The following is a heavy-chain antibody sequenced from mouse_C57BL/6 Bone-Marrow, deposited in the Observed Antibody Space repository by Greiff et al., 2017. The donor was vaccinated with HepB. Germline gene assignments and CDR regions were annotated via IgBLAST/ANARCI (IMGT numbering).Heavy chain of an antibody. CDR1: GFTFSSYA. V-gene: IGHV5-4*01. J-gene: IGHJ4*01. CDR3: ARDYYYGSTYYYAMDY. CDR2: ISDGGSYT. D-gene: IGHD1-1*01. Sequence: VQLKESGGGLVKPGGSLKLSCAASGFTFSSYAMSWVRQTPEKRLEWVATISDGGSYTYYPDNVKGRFTISRDNAKNNLYLQMSHLTSEDTAMYYCARDYYYGSTYYYAMDYWGQGTSVTVSS.